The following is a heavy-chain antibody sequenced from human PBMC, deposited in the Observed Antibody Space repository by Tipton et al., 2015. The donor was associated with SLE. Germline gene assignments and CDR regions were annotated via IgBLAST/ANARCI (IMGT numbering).Heavy chain of an antibody. J-gene: IGHJ6*02. CDR2: IYPGDSDA. D-gene: IGHD3-16*01. V-gene: IGHV5-51*01. Sequence: QLVQSGAEMKKPGESLKISCKGSGYSFTTYWIAWVRQMPGKGLEWMGIIYPGDSDARYSPSFQGQVTISADKSINTAYLQWSSLKASDTAMYYCARRGGEPRHYYDYGRDVWGQGTTVTVSS. CDR3: ARRGGEPRHYYDYGRDV. CDR1: GYSFTTYW.